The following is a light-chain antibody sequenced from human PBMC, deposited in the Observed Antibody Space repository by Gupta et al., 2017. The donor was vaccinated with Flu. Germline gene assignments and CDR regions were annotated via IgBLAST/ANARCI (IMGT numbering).Light chain of an antibody. Sequence: EIVLTQSPGTLSLSPGEGATLFCRASQSVTSYLAWYQQKPGQAPSLLIYGASSRATGIPDRISGSGFGTEFTLTIGRLEPEDFAVYYCQQDDSSPETFGQGTKVEIK. CDR3: QQDDSSPET. CDR1: QSVTSY. J-gene: IGKJ1*01. V-gene: IGKV3-20*01. CDR2: GAS.